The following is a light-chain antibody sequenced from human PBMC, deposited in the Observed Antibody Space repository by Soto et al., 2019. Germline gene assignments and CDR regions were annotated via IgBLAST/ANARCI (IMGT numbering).Light chain of an antibody. J-gene: IGLJ1*01. CDR1: SDIGNYNL. Sequence: QSAVTQPASVSGSPGQSVTISCSGSDIGNYNLVSWYQHLPGRAPKLLIFEVTMRPSGISDRFSGSKSASTASLTISGLQAEDEGDYYCASYAGSRTYVFGSGTKLPS. V-gene: IGLV2-23*02. CDR3: ASYAGSRTYV. CDR2: EVT.